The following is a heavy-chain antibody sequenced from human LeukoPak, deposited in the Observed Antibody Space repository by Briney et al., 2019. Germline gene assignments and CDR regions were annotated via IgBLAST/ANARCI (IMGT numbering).Heavy chain of an antibody. J-gene: IGHJ4*02. V-gene: IGHV4-59*01. Sequence: PSETLSLTCNVSGGSLNNSYWSWVRQPPGKGLEWLGSIYYAGRPNYNPSLTSRVTVSVDTSKNQFSLKLTSVAAADTAVYYCASAWGFVDYWGQGTLVTVSS. CDR2: IYYAGRP. CDR3: ASAWGFVDY. CDR1: GGSLNNSY. D-gene: IGHD7-27*01.